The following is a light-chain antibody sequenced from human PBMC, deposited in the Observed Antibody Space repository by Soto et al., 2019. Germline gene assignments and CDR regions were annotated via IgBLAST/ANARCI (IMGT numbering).Light chain of an antibody. V-gene: IGKV3-15*01. CDR1: QSVSSN. J-gene: IGKJ1*01. CDR2: AAS. CDR3: QQYNNWPPWT. Sequence: EIVMTQSPATLSVSPGERATLSCTASQSVSSNLTWYQQKPGQAPRLPIYAASTRATGIPARFSGSGSGTEFTRTNSSLQSEDFAVYYCQQYNNWPPWTFGQGTKVEI.